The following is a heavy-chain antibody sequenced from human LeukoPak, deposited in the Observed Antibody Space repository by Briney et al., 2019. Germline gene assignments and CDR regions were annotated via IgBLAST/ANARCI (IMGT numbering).Heavy chain of an antibody. CDR1: GFTFTSYW. J-gene: IGHJ6*02. Sequence: GGSLRLSCTASGFTFTSYWMHWVRQAPGKGLVWVSRINDDGTSTIYADSVKGRFTVSRDNAKNTVYLQMHSLRAEDTAVYFCARDYGRSRDYGMDVWGQGTTVTVSS. CDR3: ARDYGRSRDYGMDV. V-gene: IGHV3-74*01. CDR2: INDDGTST. D-gene: IGHD3-10*01.